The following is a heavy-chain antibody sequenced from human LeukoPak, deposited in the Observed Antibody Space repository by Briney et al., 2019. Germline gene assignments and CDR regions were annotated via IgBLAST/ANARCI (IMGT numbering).Heavy chain of an antibody. CDR3: ARAWVLRYFDWISPLHPFDY. J-gene: IGHJ4*02. CDR1: GFTFSSYS. Sequence: GGSLRLSCAASGFTFSSYSMNWVRQAPGKGLEWVSSISSSSSYIYYADSVKGRFTISRDNAKNSLYLQMNSLRAEDTAVYYCARAWVLRYFDWISPLHPFDYWGQGTLVTVSS. V-gene: IGHV3-21*01. CDR2: ISSSSSYI. D-gene: IGHD3-9*01.